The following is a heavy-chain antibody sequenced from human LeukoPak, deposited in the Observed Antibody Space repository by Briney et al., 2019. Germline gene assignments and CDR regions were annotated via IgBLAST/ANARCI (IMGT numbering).Heavy chain of an antibody. V-gene: IGHV4-59*01. J-gene: IGHJ4*02. CDR3: ARDTHDYFDY. CDR2: IYYSGST. Sequence: SETLSLTCTVSGGSTSSYYWSWIRQPPGKGLEWIGYIYYSGSTNYNPSLKSRVTISVDTSKNQSSLKLSSVAAADTAVYYCARDTHDYFDYWGQGTLVTVSS. CDR1: GGSTSSYY.